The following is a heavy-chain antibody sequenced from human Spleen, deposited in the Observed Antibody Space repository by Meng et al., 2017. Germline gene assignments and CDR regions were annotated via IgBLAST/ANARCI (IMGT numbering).Heavy chain of an antibody. Sequence: VQRQESGPGLVKPSETLSLSCTVSGGSISYYYWNWIRQSPGKGLEWIGSIYYSGSTNYNPSLKSRVSISVDTSKNQFSLKLSSVIAADTAVYYCARSGGSYPTYNWFDPWGQGTLVTVPS. CDR1: GGSISYYY. CDR3: ARSGGSYPTYNWFDP. CDR2: IYYSGST. V-gene: IGHV4-59*01. D-gene: IGHD1-26*01. J-gene: IGHJ5*02.